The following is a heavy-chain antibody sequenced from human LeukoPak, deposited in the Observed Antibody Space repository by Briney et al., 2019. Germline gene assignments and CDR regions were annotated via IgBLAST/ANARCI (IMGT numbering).Heavy chain of an antibody. V-gene: IGHV4-59*12. CDR3: AREDHILTGYSSWYFDY. CDR2: IYYSGST. J-gene: IGHJ4*02. CDR1: GGSISSYY. D-gene: IGHD3-9*01. Sequence: TSETLSLTCTVSGGSISSYYWSWIRQPAGKGLEWIGNIYYSGSTYYSPSLKSRVIISVDTSKNQFSLKLSSVTAADTAMYYCAREDHILTGYSSWYFDYWGQGTLVTVSS.